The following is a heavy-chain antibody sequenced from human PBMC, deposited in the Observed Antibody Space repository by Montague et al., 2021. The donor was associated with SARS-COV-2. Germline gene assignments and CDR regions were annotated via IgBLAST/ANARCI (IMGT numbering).Heavy chain of an antibody. CDR2: IYYSGST. J-gene: IGHJ6*02. V-gene: IGHV4-39*07. CDR1: GGPVSSSSYY. CDR3: ARDTRNTMIVVVQGYGMDV. Sequence: SETLSLTCTVSGGPVSSSSYYWGWIRQPPGKGLEWIGSIYYSGSTYYNPSLKSRVTISVDTSKNQFSLKLSSVTAADAAVYYCARDTRNTMIVVVQGYGMDVWGQGTTVTVSS. D-gene: IGHD3-22*01.